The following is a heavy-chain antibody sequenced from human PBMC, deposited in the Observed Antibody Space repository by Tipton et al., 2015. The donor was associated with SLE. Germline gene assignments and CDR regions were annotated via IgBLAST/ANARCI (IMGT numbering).Heavy chain of an antibody. V-gene: IGHV5-51*03. CDR2: IFPGDSDA. Sequence: VQLVQSGAEVKKPGESLKISCKVSGYTFTYYWIAWVRQMPGKGLEFMGMIFPGDSDARYSPSFQGHVTISVDKSISTAFLQWSSLKASDTATYYCARPSGDGSGSFRGYFDMWGEWTRVAVSS. CDR3: ARPSGDGSGSFRGYFDM. D-gene: IGHD3-10*01. CDR1: GYTFTYYW. J-gene: IGHJ4*02.